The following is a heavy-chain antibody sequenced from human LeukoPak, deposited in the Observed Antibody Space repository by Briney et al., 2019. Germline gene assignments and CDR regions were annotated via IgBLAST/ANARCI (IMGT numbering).Heavy chain of an antibody. CDR3: ARDSSPAALPYMDA. CDR1: GGSMKRSY. D-gene: IGHD2-2*01. J-gene: IGHJ6*03. V-gene: IGHV4-59*01. CDR2: IDDSGST. Sequence: SETLSLTCLVSGGSMKRSYWTWIRQAPGKGLEWIGNIDDSGSTNYSPSLKGRVTISLDTSKNQFSLRVTSVTAADRGLYFCARDSSPAALPYMDAWGKGTTVTVSS.